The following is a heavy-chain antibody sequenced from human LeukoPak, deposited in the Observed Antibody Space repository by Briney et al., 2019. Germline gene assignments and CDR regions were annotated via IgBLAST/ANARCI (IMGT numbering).Heavy chain of an antibody. Sequence: PSETLSLTCAVYGGSFSGYYWSWIRQPPGKGLEWIGEINHSGSTNYNPSLKSRVTVSVDTSKNQFSLKLSSVTAADTAVYYCARAAYSSDSFDYWGQGTLVAVSS. J-gene: IGHJ4*02. CDR3: ARAAYSSDSFDY. CDR2: INHSGST. D-gene: IGHD6-19*01. CDR1: GGSFSGYY. V-gene: IGHV4-34*01.